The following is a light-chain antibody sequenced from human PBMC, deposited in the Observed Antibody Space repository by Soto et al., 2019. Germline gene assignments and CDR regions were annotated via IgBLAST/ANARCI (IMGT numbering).Light chain of an antibody. V-gene: IGLV1-47*02. CDR1: SSNIETNY. CDR2: TND. J-gene: IGLJ2*01. CDR3: SATEDSLRGPV. Sequence: QSVLTQPPSVSGTPGQRVTISCSGSSSNIETNYVYWYQHLPGAAPKLLIFTNDQRPPGVPDRFSASKSGTSASLAISGLRSEDEGDYYCSATEDSLRGPVFGGGTKLTVL.